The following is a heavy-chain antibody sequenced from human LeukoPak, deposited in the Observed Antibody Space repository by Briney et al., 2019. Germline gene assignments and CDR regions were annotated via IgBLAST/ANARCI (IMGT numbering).Heavy chain of an antibody. CDR3: ARDPGIAVAGFDF. Sequence: YIYYSGSTNYNPSLKSRVTILVDTSKSQFSLRLSSVTAADTAVYFCARDPGIAVAGFDFWGQGTLVTVSS. CDR2: IYYSGST. V-gene: IGHV4-59*01. J-gene: IGHJ4*02. D-gene: IGHD6-19*01.